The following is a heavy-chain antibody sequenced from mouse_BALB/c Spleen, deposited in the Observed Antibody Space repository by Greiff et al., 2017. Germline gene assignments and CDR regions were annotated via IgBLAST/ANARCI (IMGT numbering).Heavy chain of an antibody. Sequence: EVQLVESGGGLVKPGGSLKLSCAASGFTFSDYYMYWVRQTPEKRLEWVATISDGGSYTYYPDSVKGRFTISRDNAKNNLYLQMSSLKSEDTAMYYCARRGRYEGYAMDYWGQGTSVTVSS. CDR1: GFTFSDYY. D-gene: IGHD2-14*01. CDR3: ARRGRYEGYAMDY. J-gene: IGHJ4*01. V-gene: IGHV5-4*02. CDR2: ISDGGSYT.